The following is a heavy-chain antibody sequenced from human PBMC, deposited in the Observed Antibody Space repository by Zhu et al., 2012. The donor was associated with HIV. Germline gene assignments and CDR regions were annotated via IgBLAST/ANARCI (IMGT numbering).Heavy chain of an antibody. J-gene: IGHJ4*02. D-gene: IGHD3-22*01. CDR3: ARERLDSSGYYLYFDY. CDR2: VDASGST. Sequence: QVQLQESGPGLVKPSETLSLTCTVSGGSISNYFWSWIRQPPGKGLEWIGYVDASGSTNYNSSLKSRVTISVDTSKDQFSLKLSSVTAADTAVYYCARERLDSSGYYLYFDYVGQGTWSPSPQ. V-gene: IGHV4-4*08. CDR1: GGSISNYF.